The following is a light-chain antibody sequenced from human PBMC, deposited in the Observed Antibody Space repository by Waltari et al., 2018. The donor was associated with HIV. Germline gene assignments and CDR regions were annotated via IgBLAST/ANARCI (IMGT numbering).Light chain of an antibody. CDR1: SSNVGDYNF. J-gene: IGLJ1*01. V-gene: IGLV2-11*01. CDR3: CSYAASHSV. Sequence: QSALTQPRSVSGSPGPSVTFSCTGISSNVGDYNFVSWYQQHPGKAPRLIIYDVTKRPSGVPDRFSGSKSGNTASLTISGLQAEDEADYYCCSYAASHSVFGAGTEVTVL. CDR2: DVT.